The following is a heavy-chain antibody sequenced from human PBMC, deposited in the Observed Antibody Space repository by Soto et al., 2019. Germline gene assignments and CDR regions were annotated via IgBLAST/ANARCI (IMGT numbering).Heavy chain of an antibody. D-gene: IGHD2-15*01. Sequence: ASVKVSCKASGYTFTGYYMHWVRQAPGQGLEWMGWISAYNGNTNYAQKLQGRVTMTTDTSTSTAYMELRSLRSDDTAVYYCARDPRGPLGYWGQGTLVTVSS. J-gene: IGHJ4*02. V-gene: IGHV1-18*04. CDR2: ISAYNGNT. CDR3: ARDPRGPLGY. CDR1: GYTFTGYY.